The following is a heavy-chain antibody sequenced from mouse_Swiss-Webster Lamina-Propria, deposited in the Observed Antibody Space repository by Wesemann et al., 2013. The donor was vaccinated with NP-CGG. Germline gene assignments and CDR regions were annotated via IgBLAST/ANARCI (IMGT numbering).Heavy chain of an antibody. CDR2: INSNGGST. J-gene: IGHJ1*01. V-gene: IGHV5-12-1*01. D-gene: IGHD2-2*01. CDR1: GFAFSSYD. Sequence: EVQLVESGGGLVKPGGSLKLSCAASGFAFSSYDMSWVRQTPEKRLELVAAINSNGGSTYYPDTVKGRFTISRDNAKNTLYLQMSSLKSEDTALYYCARLWLRYWYFDVWGAGTTVTVSS. CDR3: ARLWLRYWYFDV.